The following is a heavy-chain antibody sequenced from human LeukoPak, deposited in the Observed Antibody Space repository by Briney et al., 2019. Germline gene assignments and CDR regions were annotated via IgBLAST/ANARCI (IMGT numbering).Heavy chain of an antibody. CDR1: GFTFSYYS. J-gene: IGHJ5*02. CDR3: ARGRLDGGYSYLDWFDP. CDR2: ISSTSTYI. Sequence: GGSLRLSCAASGFTFSYYSMTWVRQAPGKGLEWVSSISSTSTYIYYADSVKGRFTISRDNAENSLYLQLNSLRADDTAVYYCARGRLDGGYSYLDWFDPWGQGTLVTVSS. V-gene: IGHV3-21*01. D-gene: IGHD5-18*01.